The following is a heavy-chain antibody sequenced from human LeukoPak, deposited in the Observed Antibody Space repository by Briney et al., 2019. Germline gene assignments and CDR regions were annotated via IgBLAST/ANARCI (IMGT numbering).Heavy chain of an antibody. V-gene: IGHV1-2*04. D-gene: IGHD3-22*01. J-gene: IGHJ3*02. CDR3: ARDNYYDSSGWNDAFDI. Sequence: GASVKVSCKASGYTFTGYYMHWVRQAPGQGLEWMGWINPNSGGTNYAQKFQGWVTMTRDTSISTDYMELSRLRSDDTAVYYCARDNYYDSSGWNDAFDIWGQGTMVTVSS. CDR2: INPNSGGT. CDR1: GYTFTGYY.